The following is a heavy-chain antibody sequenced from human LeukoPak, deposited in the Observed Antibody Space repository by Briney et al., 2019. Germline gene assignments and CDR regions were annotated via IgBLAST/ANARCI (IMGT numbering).Heavy chain of an antibody. CDR3: AKVMPPGRIRFYSYYMDV. V-gene: IGHV3-30*02. CDR1: GFIFTDYW. D-gene: IGHD2-15*01. J-gene: IGHJ6*03. CDR2: IRYDGSNE. Sequence: GGSLRLSCAASGFIFTDYWMHWVRQAPGKGLEWVAFIRYDGSNEYYADSVKGRFAISRDKSKNTLSLQMNGLRVEDTAVYYCAKVMPPGRIRFYSYYMDVWGKGTTVSVS.